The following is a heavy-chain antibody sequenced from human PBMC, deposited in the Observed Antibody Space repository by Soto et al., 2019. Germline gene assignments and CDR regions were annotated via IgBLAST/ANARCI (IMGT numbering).Heavy chain of an antibody. D-gene: IGHD6-19*01. CDR1: GGSINSTSSY. CDR2: IYYSGTS. CDR3: ARLQRRWLHADY. V-gene: IGHV4-39*01. J-gene: IGHJ4*02. Sequence: QLQLQESGPGLVKPSETLSLTCTVSGGSINSTSSYWAWIRQLPGKGLEWIGSIYYSGTSYSNPSLKSRISMAVDTSSNQFSLKLNSVAAADTAVYYCARLQRRWLHADYWGQGTLVTVSS.